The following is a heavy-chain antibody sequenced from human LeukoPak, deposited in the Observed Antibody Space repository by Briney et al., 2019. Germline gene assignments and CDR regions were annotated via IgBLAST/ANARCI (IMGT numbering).Heavy chain of an antibody. CDR3: ARKIGSSGAFDI. Sequence: SETLSLTCAVSGGPISSTNWWSWVRQPSGKGLEWIGEIYHSGSTNYNPSLRSRITISVDKSKDQFSLRLSSVTAADTAVYYCARKIGSSGAFDIWGQGTMVTVSS. CDR1: GGPISSTNW. J-gene: IGHJ3*02. CDR2: IYHSGST. V-gene: IGHV4-4*02. D-gene: IGHD1-26*01.